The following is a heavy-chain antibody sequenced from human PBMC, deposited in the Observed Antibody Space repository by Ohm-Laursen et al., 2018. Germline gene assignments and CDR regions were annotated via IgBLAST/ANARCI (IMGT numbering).Heavy chain of an antibody. CDR2: INQSGST. CDR3: ASGSGFFKLDV. J-gene: IGHJ6*02. CDR1: GESSSGYF. Sequence: SDTLSLTCAVNGESSSGYFWNWIRQPPGKGLEWIGEINQSGSTKYNPSLKRRVTLSADSSNSQFSLRLTSVTAADTATYYCASGSGFFKLDVWGQGTTVTVSS. D-gene: IGHD6-19*01. V-gene: IGHV4-34*01.